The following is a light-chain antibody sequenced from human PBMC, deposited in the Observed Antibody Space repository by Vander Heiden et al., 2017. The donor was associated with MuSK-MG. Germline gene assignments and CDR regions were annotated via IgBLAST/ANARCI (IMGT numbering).Light chain of an antibody. CDR3: HRRSDWPLT. J-gene: IGKJ4*01. V-gene: IGKV3-11*01. CDR2: DAS. Sequence: DIVLTQSPATLSLSPGERATLSCRASQSVSTYLNWYQQKPGQAPRLLIYDASTRATGIPARFSGSGSGTDFTLTISSLDPEDSAVYYCHRRSDWPLTFGGWIKVEI. CDR1: QSVSTY.